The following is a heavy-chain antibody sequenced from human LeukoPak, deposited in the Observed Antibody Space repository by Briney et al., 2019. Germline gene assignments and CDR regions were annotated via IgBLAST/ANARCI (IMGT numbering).Heavy chain of an antibody. CDR3: ARRPDDFWSGYPFDY. D-gene: IGHD3-3*01. J-gene: IGHJ4*02. Sequence: PSETLSLTCTVSGGSISSSSYYWGWIRQPPGKGLEWIGSIYYSGSTYYNPSLKSRVTISVDTSKNQFSLKLSSVTAADTAVYYCARRPDDFWSGYPFDYWGQGTLVTVSS. V-gene: IGHV4-39*01. CDR2: IYYSGST. CDR1: GGSISSSSYY.